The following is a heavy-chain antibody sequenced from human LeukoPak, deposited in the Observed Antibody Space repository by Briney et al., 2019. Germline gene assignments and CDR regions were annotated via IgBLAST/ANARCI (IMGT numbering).Heavy chain of an antibody. V-gene: IGHV3-23*01. D-gene: IGHD3-16*01. J-gene: IGHJ4*02. Sequence: PGGPLRLSCAASGFTFSNYAMSWVRQAPGKGLEWVSSISGRDTSTYYADSVKGRFTISRDNSKSTLYLQIHSLRADDTAFYYCAKRPTFYKTFDYWGQGTLVTVS. CDR3: AKRPTFYKTFDY. CDR1: GFTFSNYA. CDR2: ISGRDTST.